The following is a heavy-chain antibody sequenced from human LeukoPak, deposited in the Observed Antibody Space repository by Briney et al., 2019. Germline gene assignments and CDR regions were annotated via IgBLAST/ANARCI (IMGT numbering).Heavy chain of an antibody. J-gene: IGHJ5*02. V-gene: IGHV4-34*01. CDR2: INHSGST. Sequence: PSETLYPTFAGYGGSFRGYYWSWIRQPPGKGLEWIGEINHSGSTNYNPSLKSRVTISVDTSKSQCSLKLSSVTAADTAVYYCARGGGSGSCGFDAWGQGSLVTVSS. CDR1: GGSFRGYY. D-gene: IGHD3-10*01. CDR3: ARGGGSGSCGFDA.